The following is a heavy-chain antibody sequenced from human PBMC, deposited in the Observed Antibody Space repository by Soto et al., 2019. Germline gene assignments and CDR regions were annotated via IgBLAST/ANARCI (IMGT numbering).Heavy chain of an antibody. CDR2: INPNSGGT. CDR1: GYTFTGYY. J-gene: IGHJ3*02. D-gene: IGHD2-15*01. CDR3: ARECSGGSCPLADAFDI. V-gene: IGHV1-2*04. Sequence: QVQLVQSGAEVKKPGASVKVSCKASGYTFTGYYMHWVRQAPGQGLDWMGWINPNSGGTNYAQKFQGWVTMTRDTSISTAYMELSRLRSDDTAVYYCARECSGGSCPLADAFDIWGQGTMVTVSS.